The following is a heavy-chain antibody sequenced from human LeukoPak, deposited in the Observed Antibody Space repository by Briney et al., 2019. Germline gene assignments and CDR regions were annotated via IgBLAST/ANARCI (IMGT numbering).Heavy chain of an antibody. CDR3: ARDRQDYYNGMDV. Sequence: GASVKVSCKASGYTLTSYYIHWVRQASGQGLEWMGVINPSGGSTTYAQKFQGRVTMTRDTSTSTVYMELSSLRSEDTAVYYCARDRQDYYNGMDVWGQGTTVTVSS. CDR2: INPSGGST. CDR1: GYTLTSYY. J-gene: IGHJ6*02. V-gene: IGHV1-46*01.